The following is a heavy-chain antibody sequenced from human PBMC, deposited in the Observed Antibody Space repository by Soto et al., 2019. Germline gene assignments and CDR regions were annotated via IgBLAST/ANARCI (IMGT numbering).Heavy chain of an antibody. Sequence: SETLSLTCAVSGGSISSSNWWSWVRQPPGKGLEWIGEIYHSGSTNYNPSLKSRVTITVDKSKNQFSLKLSSVTAADMAVYYCARTKYYDILTGYYWGQGTLVTVSS. CDR2: IYHSGST. CDR3: ARTKYYDILTGYY. D-gene: IGHD3-9*01. V-gene: IGHV4-4*02. J-gene: IGHJ4*02. CDR1: GGSISSSNW.